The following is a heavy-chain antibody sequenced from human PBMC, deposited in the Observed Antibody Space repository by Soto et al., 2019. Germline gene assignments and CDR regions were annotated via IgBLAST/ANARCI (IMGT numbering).Heavy chain of an antibody. Sequence: ASVKVSCTSSVYAITVYYIHCVRQAPGQGLEWMGWINPNSGGTNYAQKFQGWVTMTRDTSISTAYMELSRLRSDDTAAYYCARANHPIWGSYPDAFDIWGQGTMVTVSS. J-gene: IGHJ3*02. CDR1: VYAITVYY. CDR2: INPNSGGT. D-gene: IGHD3-16*01. CDR3: ARANHPIWGSYPDAFDI. V-gene: IGHV1-2*04.